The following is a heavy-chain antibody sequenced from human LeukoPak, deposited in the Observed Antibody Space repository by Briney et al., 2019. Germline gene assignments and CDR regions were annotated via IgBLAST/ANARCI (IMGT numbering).Heavy chain of an antibody. Sequence: SETLSLTCTVSGGSISSGGYYWSWLRQHPGKGLEWIGYIYYSGSTYYNPSLKSRVTISVDTSKNQFSLKLSSVTAADTAVYYCAREIVVVPAAMAGFDPWGQGTLVTVSS. J-gene: IGHJ5*02. CDR3: AREIVVVPAAMAGFDP. CDR1: GGSISSGGYY. V-gene: IGHV4-31*03. D-gene: IGHD2-2*01. CDR2: IYYSGST.